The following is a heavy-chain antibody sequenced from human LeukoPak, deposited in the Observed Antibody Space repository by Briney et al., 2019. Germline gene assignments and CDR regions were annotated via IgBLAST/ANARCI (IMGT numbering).Heavy chain of an antibody. V-gene: IGHV1-69*06. CDR1: GGTFSSYA. J-gene: IGHJ5*02. Sequence: SVKVSCKASGGTFSSYAISWVRQAPGQGLEWMGGIIPIFGTANYAQKFQGRVTITADKSTSTAYMELSSLRSEDTAVYYCARLVATSTWFDPWGQGTLVTVSS. CDR3: ARLVATSTWFDP. D-gene: IGHD5-12*01. CDR2: IIPIFGTA.